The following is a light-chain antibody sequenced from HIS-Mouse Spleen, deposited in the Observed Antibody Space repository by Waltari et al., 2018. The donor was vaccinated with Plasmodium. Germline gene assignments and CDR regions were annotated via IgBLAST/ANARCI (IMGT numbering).Light chain of an antibody. Sequence: DIVMTQSPDSLAVSLGERATINCKSSQSVLYSSNNKNYLAWYQQKPGQPRKLLIYWASTREAGVPDRFSGGAGTDFTLTISSLQAEDVAVYYCQQYYSTPPYTFGQGTKLEIK. J-gene: IGKJ2*01. V-gene: IGKV4-1*01. CDR1: QSVLYSSNNKNY. CDR3: QQYYSTPPYT. CDR2: WAS.